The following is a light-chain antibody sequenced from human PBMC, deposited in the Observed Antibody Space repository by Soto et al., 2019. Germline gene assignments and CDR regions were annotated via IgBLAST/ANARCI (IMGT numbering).Light chain of an antibody. J-gene: IGKJ2*01. Sequence: EIVLTQSPGTLSLSPGDSATLSCRASQSLTSDYLAWYQQRPGQAPRLLIYGASRRATGIPDRFSGYKSGTDFTLTISRLEPEDFAIYYYQQSASWYTFGQGTKLEIK. V-gene: IGKV3-20*01. CDR3: QQSASWYT. CDR2: GAS. CDR1: QSLTSDY.